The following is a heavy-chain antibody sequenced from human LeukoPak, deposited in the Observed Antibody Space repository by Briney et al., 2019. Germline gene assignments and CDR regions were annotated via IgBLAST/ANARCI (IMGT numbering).Heavy chain of an antibody. CDR2: IRSKANSYAT. V-gene: IGHV3-73*01. J-gene: IGHJ4*02. CDR1: GFTFRGSA. D-gene: IGHD6-13*01. Sequence: GGSLRLSCAASGFTFRGSAMHWLRQASGNGLEWVGRIRSKANSYATAYAASVKGRFTISRDDSKHTAYLQMNSLNTEDTAVYYCTRHAREHTYSSSWPFDYWGQGTLVTVSS. CDR3: TRHAREHTYSSSWPFDY.